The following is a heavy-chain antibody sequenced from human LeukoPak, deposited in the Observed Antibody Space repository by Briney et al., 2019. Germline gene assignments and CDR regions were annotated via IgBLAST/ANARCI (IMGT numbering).Heavy chain of an antibody. CDR3: AGAVAGYYYYGMDV. V-gene: IGHV3-7*01. CDR2: IKQDGSEK. D-gene: IGHD6-19*01. J-gene: IGHJ6*02. CDR1: GFTFSSYW. Sequence: GGSLRLSCAASGFTFSSYWMSWVRQAPGKGLEWVANIKQDGSEKYYVDSVKGRFTISRDNAKNPLYLQMNSLRAEDTAVYYCAGAVAGYYYYGMDVWGQGTTVTVSS.